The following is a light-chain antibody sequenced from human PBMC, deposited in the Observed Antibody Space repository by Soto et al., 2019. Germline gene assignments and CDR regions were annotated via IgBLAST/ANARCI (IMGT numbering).Light chain of an antibody. CDR3: QEYSKWPLFT. V-gene: IGKV3-15*01. Sequence: EIVVTQSPGILSVSPGDRATLSCRASQSVGRNLAWYQQKPGQAPTLLIYAASTRATGLPARFSGSGSGTDFTLTISSLQSEDFAVYYCQEYSKWPLFTFVPGTRVDIK. CDR2: AAS. J-gene: IGKJ3*01. CDR1: QSVGRN.